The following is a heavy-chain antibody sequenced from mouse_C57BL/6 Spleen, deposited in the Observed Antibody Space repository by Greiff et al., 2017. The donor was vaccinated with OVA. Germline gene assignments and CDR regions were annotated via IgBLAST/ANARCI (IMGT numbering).Heavy chain of an antibody. CDR3: ARCEDYDYDWFAY. CDR2: IYPGSGNT. D-gene: IGHD2-4*01. Sequence: QVQLQQSGPELVKPGASVKISCKASGYSFTSYYIHWVKQRPGQGLEWIGWIYPGSGNTKYNEKFKGKATLTADTSSSTAYMQLSSLTSEDSAVYYCARCEDYDYDWFAYWGQGTLVTFSA. CDR1: GYSFTSYY. V-gene: IGHV1-66*01. J-gene: IGHJ3*01.